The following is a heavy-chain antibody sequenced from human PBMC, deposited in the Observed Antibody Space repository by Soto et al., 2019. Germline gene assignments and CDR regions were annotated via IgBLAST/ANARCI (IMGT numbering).Heavy chain of an antibody. CDR2: IYYSGST. D-gene: IGHD6-13*01. J-gene: IGHJ4*02. CDR3: ARVYSPKPLSSTKYYSDY. V-gene: IGHV4-59*01. Sequence: SETLSLTCTVSGGSISSYYWSWIRQPPGKGLEWIGYIYYSGSTNYNPSLKSRVTISVDTSKNQFSLKLSSVTAADTAVYYCARVYSPKPLSSTKYYSDYWGQGTLVTVSS. CDR1: GGSISSYY.